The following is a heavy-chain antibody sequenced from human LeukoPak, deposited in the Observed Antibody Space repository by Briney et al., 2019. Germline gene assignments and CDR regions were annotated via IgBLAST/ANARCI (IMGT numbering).Heavy chain of an antibody. J-gene: IGHJ3*01. CDR3: AKDLIL. CDR1: GFTFSSYW. Sequence: GGSLRLSCAASGFTFSSYWMSWVRQAPGKGLEWVSFIQYDGSRKNYVDSVKGRFTISRDNSKNTLYLQMFSLRPEDTAVYFCAKDLILWGQGTVVTVSS. V-gene: IGHV3-30*02. CDR2: IQYDGSRK.